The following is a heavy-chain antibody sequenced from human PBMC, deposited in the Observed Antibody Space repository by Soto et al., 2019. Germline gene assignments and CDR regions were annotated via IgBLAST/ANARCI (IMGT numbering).Heavy chain of an antibody. CDR2: ISGSGGST. CDR1: GFTFSSYA. CDR3: ARRGSGSYYDY. D-gene: IGHD1-26*01. J-gene: IGHJ4*02. Sequence: EVQLLESGGGLVQPGGSLRLSCAASGFTFSSYAMRWVRQAPGKGLEWVSAISGSGGSTYYADSVKGRFTISRDNSKNTLYLQMKRLSAEDTAVYYCARRGSGSYYDYWGQGTLVTVSS. V-gene: IGHV3-23*01.